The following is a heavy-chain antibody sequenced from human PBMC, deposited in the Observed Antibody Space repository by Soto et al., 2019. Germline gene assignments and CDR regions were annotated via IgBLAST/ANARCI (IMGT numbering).Heavy chain of an antibody. CDR2: ISTSGATR. J-gene: IGHJ6*02. D-gene: IGHD2-21*02. CDR3: AKDGPGDLRQSYYYGMDV. V-gene: IGHV3-11*01. Sequence: SGFTFSDYYMNWVRQAPGKGLEWVAHISTSGATRYYADSVKDRFTISRDNSKNTLYLQMNCLRAEDTAVYYCAKDGPGDLRQSYYYGMDVWGQGTTVTVSS. CDR1: GFTFSDYY.